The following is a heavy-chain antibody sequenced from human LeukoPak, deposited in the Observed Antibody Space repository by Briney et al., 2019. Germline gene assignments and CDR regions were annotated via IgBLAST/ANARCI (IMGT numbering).Heavy chain of an antibody. D-gene: IGHD3-10*01. CDR1: GYTFTSYY. J-gene: IGHJ4*02. CDR3: ARDGPMTYGSGKRGKIDY. Sequence: ASVKASCKASGYTFTSYYMHWVRQAPGQGLEWMGIINPSGGSTSYAQKFQGRVTMTRDTSTSTVYMELSSLRSEDTAVYYCARDGPMTYGSGKRGKIDYWGQGTLVTVSS. V-gene: IGHV1-46*01. CDR2: INPSGGST.